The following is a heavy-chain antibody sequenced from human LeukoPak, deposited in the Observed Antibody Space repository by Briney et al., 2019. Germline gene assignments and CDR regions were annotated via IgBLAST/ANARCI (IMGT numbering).Heavy chain of an antibody. Sequence: PSETLSLTCTVSGGSISSYYWSWIRQPPGKGLEWIGYIYYSGSTSYNPSLKSRVTISVDTSKNQFSLKLSSVTAADTAVYYCARAEYQLLKIDYWGQGTLVTVSS. J-gene: IGHJ4*02. CDR1: GGSISSYY. CDR2: IYYSGST. D-gene: IGHD2-2*01. CDR3: ARAEYQLLKIDY. V-gene: IGHV4-59*01.